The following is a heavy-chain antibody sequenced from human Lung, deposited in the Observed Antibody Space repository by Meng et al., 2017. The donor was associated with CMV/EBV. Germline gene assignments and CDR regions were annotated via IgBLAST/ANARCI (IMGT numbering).Heavy chain of an antibody. CDR2: INHSGNT. CDR1: GGSFSGYY. J-gene: IGHJ5*02. Sequence: QVQLQQWGAXLLKPXXXLSLTCAVYGGSFSGYYWSWIRQPPGKGLEWIGEINHSGNTNYNPSLKSRVTISVDTSKNQFSLKLSSVTAADTAVYYCARERGAGSTQRGWFDPWGQGTLVTVSS. CDR3: ARERGAGSTQRGWFDP. D-gene: IGHD3-10*01. V-gene: IGHV4-34*01.